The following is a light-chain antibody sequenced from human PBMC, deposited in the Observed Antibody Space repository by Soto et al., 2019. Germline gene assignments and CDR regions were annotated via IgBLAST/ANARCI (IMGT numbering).Light chain of an antibody. J-gene: IGKJ4*01. V-gene: IGKV3-11*01. Sequence: EIVLTQSPATLSLSPGERATLSCRASQSVSSYLAWYQQKPGQAPRLLIYDASNRATGIPARFSGRGSGTDFTRTISSLEPEDFAVYYCQQRSNWLLTFGGGTKVEIK. CDR3: QQRSNWLLT. CDR1: QSVSSY. CDR2: DAS.